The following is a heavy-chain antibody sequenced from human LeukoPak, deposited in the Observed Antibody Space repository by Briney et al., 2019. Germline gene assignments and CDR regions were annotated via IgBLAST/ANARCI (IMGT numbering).Heavy chain of an antibody. J-gene: IGHJ4*02. V-gene: IGHV3-33*01. CDR1: GFTFSSYG. Sequence: TGGSLRLSCAASGFTFSSYGMHWVRQAPGKGLEWVAMIWYDGSNTYYADSVKGRFTISRDNSKNTLFLQMDSLRAEDTAVYYCARDRSTTHFDYWSQGTLVTVSS. CDR2: IWYDGSNT. D-gene: IGHD5/OR15-5a*01. CDR3: ARDRSTTHFDY.